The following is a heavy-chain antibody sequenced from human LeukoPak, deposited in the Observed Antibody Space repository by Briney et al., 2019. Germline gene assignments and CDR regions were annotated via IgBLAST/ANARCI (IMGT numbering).Heavy chain of an antibody. Sequence: PSETLSLTCTVPGGSISSGGYYWSWIRQHPGKGLEWIGYIYYSGSTYYNPSLKSRVTISVDTSKNQFSLKLSSVTAADTAVYYCARDNSGPNDYWGQGTLVTVSS. CDR2: IYYSGST. CDR3: ARDNSGPNDY. D-gene: IGHD2-15*01. V-gene: IGHV4-31*03. CDR1: GGSISSGGYY. J-gene: IGHJ4*02.